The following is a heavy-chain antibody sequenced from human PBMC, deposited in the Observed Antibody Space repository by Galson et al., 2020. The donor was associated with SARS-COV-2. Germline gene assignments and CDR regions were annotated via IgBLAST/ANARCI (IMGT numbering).Heavy chain of an antibody. CDR2: ISGSGSYI. Sequence: GGSLRLSCAASGFTFSTYSLNWVRQAPGKGLEWISSISGSGSYISYGDSVKGRFTISRDNAKNSLFLQMTSLRAEDTGVYYCAKEAGDRYFDYWGQGTLVTVSS. CDR1: GFTFSTYS. J-gene: IGHJ4*02. CDR3: AKEAGDRYFDY. V-gene: IGHV3-21*01. D-gene: IGHD6-19*01.